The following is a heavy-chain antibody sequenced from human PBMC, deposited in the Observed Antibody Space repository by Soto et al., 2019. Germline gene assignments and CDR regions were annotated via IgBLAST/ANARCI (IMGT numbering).Heavy chain of an antibody. J-gene: IGHJ4*02. CDR2: ISAYNGNT. V-gene: IGHV1-18*01. Sequence: ASVKVSCKTSGYTFTNFGLSWVRQAPGQGLEWMGWISAYNGNTNYAQNFQGRVTMTTDTSTSTAYMELRSLRSDDTAVYYCARGGTLIDYWGQGSLVTGSS. CDR3: ARGGTLIDY. D-gene: IGHD3-16*01. CDR1: GYTFTNFG.